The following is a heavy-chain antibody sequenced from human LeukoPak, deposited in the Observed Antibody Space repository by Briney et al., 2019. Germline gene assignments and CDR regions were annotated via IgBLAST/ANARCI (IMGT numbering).Heavy chain of an antibody. V-gene: IGHV3-73*01. J-gene: IGHJ4*02. CDR2: IRSKVNSYAT. Sequence: GGSPRLSCEASGFTFSGSAMHWVRQASGKGLEWVGRIRSKVNSYATAYAASVKGRFTISRDDSKNTAYLQMNSLKTEDTAVYYCTRPYYDSSGSPGWGQGTLVTVSS. CDR3: TRPYYDSSGSPG. D-gene: IGHD3-22*01. CDR1: GFTFSGSA.